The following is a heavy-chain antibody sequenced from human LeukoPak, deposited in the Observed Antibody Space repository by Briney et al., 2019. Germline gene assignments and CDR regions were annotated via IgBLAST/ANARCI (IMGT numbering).Heavy chain of an antibody. J-gene: IGHJ3*02. D-gene: IGHD2-21*01. CDR1: GFTFSDYY. Sequence: GGSLRLSCAASGFTFSDYYMSWIRQAPGKGLEWVSYISSSGSTIYYADSVKGRFTISRETAKNYMYLQMTSLRAADTAVYYCARRVIADRSAFDIWGQGTMVTVSS. CDR3: ARRVIADRSAFDI. V-gene: IGHV3-11*04. CDR2: ISSSGSTI.